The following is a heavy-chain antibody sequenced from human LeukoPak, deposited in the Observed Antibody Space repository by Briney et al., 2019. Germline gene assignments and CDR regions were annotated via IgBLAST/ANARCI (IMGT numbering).Heavy chain of an antibody. Sequence: GGSLRLSCAASGFTFSSYSMNWVRQAPGKGLEWVSSISSSSSYIYYADSVKGRFTISRDNAKSSLYLQMNSLRAEDTAVYYCARRKGDFRGAFDIWGQGTMVTVSS. J-gene: IGHJ3*02. CDR2: ISSSSSYI. CDR3: ARRKGDFRGAFDI. D-gene: IGHD3-10*01. V-gene: IGHV3-21*01. CDR1: GFTFSSYS.